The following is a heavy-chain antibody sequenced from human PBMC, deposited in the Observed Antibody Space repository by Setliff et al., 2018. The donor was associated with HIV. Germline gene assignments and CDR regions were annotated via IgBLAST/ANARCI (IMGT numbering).Heavy chain of an antibody. CDR3: TRGARPTDEYVWFDP. J-gene: IGHJ5*02. V-gene: IGHV3-49*03. CDR2: IRTKTYRGTT. Sequence: LRLSCVTSGFTFGEYPMSWFRQSPGKGLEWVSYIRTKTYRGTTEYAASVEGRFTISRDDSKGIAYLQMNDLKTEDTGLYYCTRGARPTDEYVWFDPWGQGTLVTVSS. D-gene: IGHD4-17*01. CDR1: GFTFGEYP.